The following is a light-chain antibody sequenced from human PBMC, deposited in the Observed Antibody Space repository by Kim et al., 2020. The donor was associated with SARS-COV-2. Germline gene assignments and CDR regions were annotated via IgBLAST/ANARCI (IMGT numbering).Light chain of an antibody. CDR1: RSHIGAGYD. CDR2: GNS. Sequence: VTISCTGGRSHIGAGYDVHWYQQLPGTAPKLLIYGNSNRPSGVPDRFSGSKSGTSASQAITGLQAEDEADYYCQSYDSSLSGNWVFGGGTQLTVL. V-gene: IGLV1-40*01. CDR3: QSYDSSLSGNWV. J-gene: IGLJ3*02.